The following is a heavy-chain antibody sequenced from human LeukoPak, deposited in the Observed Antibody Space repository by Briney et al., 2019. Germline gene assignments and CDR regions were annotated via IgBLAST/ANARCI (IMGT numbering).Heavy chain of an antibody. J-gene: IGHJ4*02. CDR1: GGSISSSNW. Sequence: SETLSLTCAVSGGSISSSNWWSWVRQPPGKGLEWIGEIYHSGSTNYNPSLKSRVTISVDTSKNQFSLKLSSVTAADTAVYYCARDRGYGDPYYFDYWGQGTLVTVSS. D-gene: IGHD4-17*01. V-gene: IGHV4-4*02. CDR3: ARDRGYGDPYYFDY. CDR2: IYHSGST.